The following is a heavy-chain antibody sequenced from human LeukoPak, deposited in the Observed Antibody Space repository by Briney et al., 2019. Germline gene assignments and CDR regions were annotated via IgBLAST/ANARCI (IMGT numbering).Heavy chain of an antibody. V-gene: IGHV3-7*01. CDR2: IKKSGSDK. CDR1: GFTFSSYR. Sequence: QAGGSLRLSCAVSGFTFSSYRMNWVRQAPGKGLEWVANIKKSGSDKYYVDSVKGRFTISRDNAKNSLYLQMNSLRAEDTAVYYCAIIPRASACPSARSPFHYWGQGTLVTVSS. CDR3: AIIPRASACPSARSPFHY. D-gene: IGHD6-13*01. J-gene: IGHJ4*02.